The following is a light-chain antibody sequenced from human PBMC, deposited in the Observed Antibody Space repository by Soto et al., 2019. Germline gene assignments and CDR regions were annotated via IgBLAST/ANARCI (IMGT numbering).Light chain of an antibody. CDR2: EGI. J-gene: IGLJ3*02. CDR3: CSYASGGTWV. Sequence: QSVLTQPASVSGSPGQSITVSCTGTSDDVGSYNLVSWYQHHPGKAPKIIIYEGIKRPSGVSSRFSGSTSGNTASLTISGFQAEDEADYYCCSYASGGTWVFGGGTKLTVL. V-gene: IGLV2-23*01. CDR1: SDDVGSYNL.